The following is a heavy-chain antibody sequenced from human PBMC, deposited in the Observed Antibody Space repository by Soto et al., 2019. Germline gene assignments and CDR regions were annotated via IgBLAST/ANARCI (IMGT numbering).Heavy chain of an antibody. Sequence: SETLSLTCAVYGGSFSGYYWSWIRQPPGKGLEWIGEINHSGSTNYNPSLKSRVTISVDTSKNQFSLKLSSVTAADTAVYYCARTTKSRIAARRVYFDYWGQGTLVTVSS. CDR2: INHSGST. CDR1: GGSFSGYY. J-gene: IGHJ4*02. D-gene: IGHD6-6*01. CDR3: ARTTKSRIAARRVYFDY. V-gene: IGHV4-34*01.